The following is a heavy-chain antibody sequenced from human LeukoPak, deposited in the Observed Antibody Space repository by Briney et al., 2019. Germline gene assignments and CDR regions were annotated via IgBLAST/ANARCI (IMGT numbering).Heavy chain of an antibody. CDR1: GFTFSSYS. V-gene: IGHV3-21*01. D-gene: IGHD3-9*01. J-gene: IGHJ4*02. CDR3: ARGAILRYFDWSIYYFDY. Sequence: PGGSLRLSCAASGFTFSSYSMNWVRQAPGKGLEWVSSISSSSSYIYYADSVKGRFTISRDNAKNSLYLQMNSLRAEDTAVYYCARGAILRYFDWSIYYFDYWGQGTLVTVSS. CDR2: ISSSSSYI.